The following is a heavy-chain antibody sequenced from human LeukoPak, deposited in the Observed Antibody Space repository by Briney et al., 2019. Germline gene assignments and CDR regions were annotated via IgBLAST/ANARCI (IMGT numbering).Heavy chain of an antibody. CDR2: IYHSGST. J-gene: IGHJ5*02. CDR1: GGSITNYY. Sequence: SETLSLACTVSGGSITNYYWSWIRQPPGKGLEWIGNIYHSGSTNYNPSLKSRVTMSVDTSKNQFSLKLSSVTAADTAVYYCARDRRDWFDPWGQGTLVTVSS. CDR3: ARDRRDWFDP. V-gene: IGHV4-59*12.